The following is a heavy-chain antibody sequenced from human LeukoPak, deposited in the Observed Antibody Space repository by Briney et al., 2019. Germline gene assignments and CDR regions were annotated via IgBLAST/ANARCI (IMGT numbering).Heavy chain of an antibody. CDR3: ARERRCSAGSCYAADLDS. V-gene: IGHV1-69*04. CDR2: IIPLTGVV. Sequence: SVKVSCKTPADIFSSYAINWVRQAPGQGLEWMGRIIPLTGVVNYGQKLQTRVTISADKSTSTAYMEVSSLRFEDTAEYFCARERRCSAGSCYAADLDSWGQGTLVTVSS. CDR1: ADIFSSYA. J-gene: IGHJ4*02. D-gene: IGHD2-15*01.